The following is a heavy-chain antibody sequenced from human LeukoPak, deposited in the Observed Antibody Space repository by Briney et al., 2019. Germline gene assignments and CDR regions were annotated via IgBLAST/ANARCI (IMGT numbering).Heavy chain of an antibody. Sequence: GGSPRLSCAVSGFTFSSYWMHWARHAPGKGLVWVSRVSSDGTITNYADSVKGRFTISRDNAKNTLYLQMNRLRVEDTAVYYCARATYYYHSGGYYYLGPFDYWGQGTQVTVSS. V-gene: IGHV3-74*01. J-gene: IGHJ4*02. CDR2: VSSDGTIT. CDR1: GFTFSSYW. D-gene: IGHD3-22*01. CDR3: ARATYYYHSGGYYYLGPFDY.